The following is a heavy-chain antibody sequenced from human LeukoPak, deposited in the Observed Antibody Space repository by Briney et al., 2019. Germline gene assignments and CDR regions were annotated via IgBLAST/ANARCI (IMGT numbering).Heavy chain of an antibody. CDR3: ARHEGSSSSGYDSWFDP. CDR1: GGSISSYY. D-gene: IGHD3-22*01. CDR2: IYTSGST. J-gene: IGHJ5*02. Sequence: SETLSLTCTVSGGSISSYYWSWTRQPPGKGLEWIGYIYTSGSTNYNPSLKSRVTISVDTSKNQFSLKLSSVTAADTAVYYCARHEGSSSSGYDSWFDPWGQGTLVTVSS. V-gene: IGHV4-4*09.